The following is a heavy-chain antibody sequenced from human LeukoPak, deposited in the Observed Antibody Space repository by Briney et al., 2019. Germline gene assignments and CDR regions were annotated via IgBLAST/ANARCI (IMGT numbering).Heavy chain of an antibody. CDR1: GFTFSSYA. CDR2: ISGSGGST. CDR3: AKGAGYDYVWGSYRYTGGGAFDI. V-gene: IGHV3-23*01. D-gene: IGHD3-16*02. Sequence: PGGSLRLSCAASGFTFSSYAMSWVRRAPGKGLEWVSAISGSGGSTYYADSVKGRFTISRDNSKNTLYLQMNSLRAEDTAVYYCAKGAGYDYVWGSYRYTGGGAFDIWGQGTMVTVSS. J-gene: IGHJ3*02.